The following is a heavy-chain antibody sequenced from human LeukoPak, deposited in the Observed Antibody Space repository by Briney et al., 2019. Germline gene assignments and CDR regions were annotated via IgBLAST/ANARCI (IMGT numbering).Heavy chain of an antibody. CDR1: GYTFTSYY. V-gene: IGHV1-46*01. CDR3: PREQDYDILTGYSPFDY. CDR2: INPSGGST. D-gene: IGHD3-9*01. Sequence: ASVKVSCKASGYTFTSYYMHWVRQAPGQGLEWMGIINPSGGSTSYAQTFQGRVTMTRDTSTSTVSMELSSLRSEDTAVYYCPREQDYDILTGYSPFDYWGQGTLVTVSS. J-gene: IGHJ4*02.